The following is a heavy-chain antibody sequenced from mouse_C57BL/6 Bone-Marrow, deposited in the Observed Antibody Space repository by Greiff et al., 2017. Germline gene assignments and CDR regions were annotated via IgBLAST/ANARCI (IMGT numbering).Heavy chain of an antibody. V-gene: IGHV10-1*01. CDR2: IRSKSNNYAT. CDR1: GFSFNTYA. Sequence: EVKLVESGGGLVQPKGSLKLSCAASGFSFNTYAMNWVRQAPGTGLEWVARIRSKSNNYATYYADSVKDRFTISRDDSESMLYLQMNNLKTEDTAMYYCVRHGGDYWYFDVWGTGTTVTVSS. CDR3: VRHGGDYWYFDV. J-gene: IGHJ1*03.